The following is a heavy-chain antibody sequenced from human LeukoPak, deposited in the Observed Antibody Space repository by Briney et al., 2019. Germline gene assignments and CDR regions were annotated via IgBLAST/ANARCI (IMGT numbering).Heavy chain of an antibody. V-gene: IGHV3-33*01. J-gene: IGHJ6*02. CDR2: IWYDGSNK. CDR3: ARDLSPYYDFWSGYFSYYYYGMDV. D-gene: IGHD3-3*01. Sequence: PGGSLRLSCAASGFTFSSYGMPWVRQAPGKGLEWVAVIWYDGSNKYYADSVKGRFTISRDNSKNTLYLQMNSLRAEDTAVYYCARDLSPYYDFWSGYFSYYYYGMDVWGQGTTVTVSS. CDR1: GFTFSSYG.